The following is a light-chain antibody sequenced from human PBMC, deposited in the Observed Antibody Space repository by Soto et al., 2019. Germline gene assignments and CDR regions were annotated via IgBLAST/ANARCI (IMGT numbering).Light chain of an antibody. V-gene: IGLV2-14*01. CDR3: SSYTSSTTHVV. CDR2: DVT. Sequence: QSALTQPASVSGSPGQSITISCTGTSSDVGGYSYVSWYQQHPGKAPKLMIYDVTNRPSGVSYRFSGSKSGNTASLTISGLQAEDEADYCCSSYTSSTTHVVFGGGTKVTVL. J-gene: IGLJ2*01. CDR1: SSDVGGYSY.